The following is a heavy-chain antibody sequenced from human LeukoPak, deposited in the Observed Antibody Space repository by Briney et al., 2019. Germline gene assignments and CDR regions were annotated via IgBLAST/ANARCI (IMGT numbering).Heavy chain of an antibody. V-gene: IGHV4-39*01. CDR2: IYYSGST. CDR3: ASPGPRGSSSWYGLLDY. Sequence: SETLSLTCTVSGGSLSSSSYYWGWIRQPPGKGLEWIGSIYYSGSTYYNPSLKSRVTISVDTSKNQFSLKLSSVTAADTAVYYCASPGPRGSSSWYGLLDYWGQGTLVTVSS. D-gene: IGHD6-13*01. CDR1: GGSLSSSSYY. J-gene: IGHJ4*02.